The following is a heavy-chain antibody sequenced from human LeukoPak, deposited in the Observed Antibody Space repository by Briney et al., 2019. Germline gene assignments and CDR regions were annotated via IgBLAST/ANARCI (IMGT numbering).Heavy chain of an antibody. CDR3: AKSRTMEGGDWFDP. CDR1: GFTFSSYA. V-gene: IGHV3-23*01. CDR2: IGGSGGSA. D-gene: IGHD1-14*01. Sequence: GGSLRLSCAASGFTFSSYAMSWVRQAPGKGLEWVSAIGGSGGSAYYADSVKGRFTISRDNSKNTLYLQMNSLRAEDTAVYYCAKSRTMEGGDWFDPWGQGTLVTVSS. J-gene: IGHJ5*02.